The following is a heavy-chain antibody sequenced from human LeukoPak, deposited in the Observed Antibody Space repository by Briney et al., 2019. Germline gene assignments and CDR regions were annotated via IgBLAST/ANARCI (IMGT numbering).Heavy chain of an antibody. V-gene: IGHV3-30*18. CDR3: AKEISVAGMFDY. CDR2: IASDGGIK. Sequence: GGSLRLSCAASGFTFSSYSMNWVRQAPGKGLEWVAVIASDGGIKYYADSMKGRFTISGDNSKNTLYLQVDSLRAEDTAVYYCAKEISVAGMFDYWGQGTLVTVSS. D-gene: IGHD6-19*01. CDR1: GFTFSSYS. J-gene: IGHJ4*02.